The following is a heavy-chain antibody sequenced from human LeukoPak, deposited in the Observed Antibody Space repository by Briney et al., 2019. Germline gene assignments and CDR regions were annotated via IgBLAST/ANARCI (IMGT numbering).Heavy chain of an antibody. CDR1: GGTFSSYA. D-gene: IGHD3-3*01. CDR2: INPNSGGT. J-gene: IGHJ4*02. Sequence: ASVKVSCKASGGTFSSYAISWVRQAPGQGLEWMGWINPNSGGTNYAQKFQGRVTMTRDTSISTAYMELSRLRSDDTAVYYCARAYDFWSGYYVQGHYFDYWGQGTLVTVSS. CDR3: ARAYDFWSGYYVQGHYFDY. V-gene: IGHV1-2*02.